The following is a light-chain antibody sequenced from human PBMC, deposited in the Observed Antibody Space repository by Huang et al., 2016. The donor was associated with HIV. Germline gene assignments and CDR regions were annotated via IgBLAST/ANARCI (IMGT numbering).Light chain of an antibody. CDR2: GAS. J-gene: IGKJ3*01. CDR1: PSVSSSY. CDR3: QQYGSSRIFT. V-gene: IGKV3-20*01. Sequence: EIVLTQSPGTLSLSPGERATLPCRASPSVSSSYLAWYQQKPGQAPGLLIYGASSRATGIPDRFSGSGSGTDFTLTISRLEPEDFAVYYCQQYGSSRIFTFGPGTKVDIK.